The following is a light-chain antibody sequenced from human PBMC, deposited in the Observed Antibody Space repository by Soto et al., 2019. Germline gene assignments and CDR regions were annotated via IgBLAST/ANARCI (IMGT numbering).Light chain of an antibody. CDR3: QHYNSYSEA. V-gene: IGKV3D-15*01. CDR2: GAS. Sequence: EIVMTPSPATLSVSPGERATLSCRASQSVSSNLAWYQQKPGQAPRLLIYGASSRATGIPDRFSGSRSGTDFTLTISSLQPDDFATYYCQHYNSYSEAFGQGTKVDIK. CDR1: QSVSSN. J-gene: IGKJ1*01.